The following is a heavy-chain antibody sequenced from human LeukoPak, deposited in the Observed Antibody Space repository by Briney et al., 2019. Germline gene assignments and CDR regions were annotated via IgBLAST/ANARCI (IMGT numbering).Heavy chain of an antibody. CDR1: GFTFSSYT. J-gene: IGHJ4*02. Sequence: GGSLRLSCATSGFTFSSYTMTWVRQAPGKGLEWVSSISSGNNYIYYADSVKGRFTISRDNAKNSLSLQMNSLRAEDTAVYYCAITPGRLSYFDYWGQGTLVIVSS. V-gene: IGHV3-21*01. D-gene: IGHD3-10*01. CDR2: ISSGNNYI. CDR3: AITPGRLSYFDY.